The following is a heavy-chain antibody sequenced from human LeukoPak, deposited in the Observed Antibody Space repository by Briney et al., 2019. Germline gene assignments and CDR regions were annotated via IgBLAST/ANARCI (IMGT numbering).Heavy chain of an antibody. D-gene: IGHD1-7*01. Sequence: ASLKVSCKASGYTFTSYAMNWVRQATGQGLEWMGWINTNTGNPTYAQGFTGRFVFSLDTSVSTAYLQISSLKAEDTAVYYCASSLTGTKTRYYYYYYMDVWGKGTTVTVSS. J-gene: IGHJ6*03. CDR3: ASSLTGTKTRYYYYYYMDV. V-gene: IGHV7-4-1*02. CDR1: GYTFTSYA. CDR2: INTNTGNP.